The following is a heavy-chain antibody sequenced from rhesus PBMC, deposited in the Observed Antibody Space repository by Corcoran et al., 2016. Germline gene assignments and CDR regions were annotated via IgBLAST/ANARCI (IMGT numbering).Heavy chain of an antibody. V-gene: IGHV4-76*01. D-gene: IGHD4-23*01. CDR2: IYGSSGST. CDR1: GGSLSGGYA. Sequence: QAHPQEAGPGLFKPSESLSLTCDLPGGSLSGGYAWRWISAPRGKGLEWIGYIYGSSGSTNYNPSLKNLVTISKDTSKNQFSLKLSSVTAADTAVYYCARQRGYSNYFVDYWGQGVLVTVSS. J-gene: IGHJ4*01. CDR3: ARQRGYSNYFVDY.